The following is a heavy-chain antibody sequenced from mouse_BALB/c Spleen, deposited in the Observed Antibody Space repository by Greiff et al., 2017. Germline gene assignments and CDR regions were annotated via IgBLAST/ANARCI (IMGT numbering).Heavy chain of an antibody. CDR1: GFSFSDYY. CDR2: ISDGGSYT. CDR3: ARGYDS. J-gene: IGHJ3*01. Sequence: EVKLQESGGGLVKPGGSLKLSCAVSGFSFSDYYMYWVRQTPEKRLEWVATISDGGSYTYYPDSVKGRFTISRDNAKNNLYLQMSSLKSEDTAMYYCARGYDSWGQGTLVTVSA. D-gene: IGHD2-4*01. V-gene: IGHV5-4*02.